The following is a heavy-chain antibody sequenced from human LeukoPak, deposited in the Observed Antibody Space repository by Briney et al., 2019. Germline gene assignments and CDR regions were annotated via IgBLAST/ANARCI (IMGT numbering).Heavy chain of an antibody. CDR1: GFTFSSYG. CDR2: IRYDGRNK. D-gene: IGHD2-15*01. V-gene: IGHV3-30*02. J-gene: IGHJ4*02. Sequence: PGGSLRLSCAAFGFTFSSYGMHWVRPAPRKGLGWVAFIRYDGRNKYYADSVKGRFTISRDNSKNTLYLQMNSLRAEDTAVYYCAKFVCLYCRGGPCYYDFWGQGSLVTVSS. CDR3: AKFVCLYCRGGPCYYDF.